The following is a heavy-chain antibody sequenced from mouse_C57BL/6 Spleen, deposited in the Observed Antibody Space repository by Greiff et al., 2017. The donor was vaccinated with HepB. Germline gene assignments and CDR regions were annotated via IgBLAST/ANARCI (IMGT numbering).Heavy chain of an antibody. V-gene: IGHV3-6*01. J-gene: IGHJ1*03. CDR1: GYSITSGYY. CDR3: AREGRRYFDV. Sequence: ESGPGLVKPSQSLSLTCSVTGYSITSGYYWNWIRQFPGNKLEWMGYISYDGSNNYNPSLKNRISITRDTSKNQFFLKLNSVTTEDTATYYCAREGRRYFDVWGTGTTVTVSS. CDR2: ISYDGSN.